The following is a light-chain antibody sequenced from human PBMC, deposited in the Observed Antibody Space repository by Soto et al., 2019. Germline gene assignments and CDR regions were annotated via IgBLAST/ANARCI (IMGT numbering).Light chain of an antibody. V-gene: IGLV6-57*01. Sequence: FMLTQPHSVSESPGKTVTSSCTRSSGSIASNYVQWYQQRPGSSPTTVIYEYNQRPSGVPDRFSGSIDSSSNSASLTISGLKTEDEADYYCQSYDSSNQVFGGGTKLTVL. CDR3: QSYDSSNQV. CDR2: EYN. J-gene: IGLJ2*01. CDR1: SGSIASNY.